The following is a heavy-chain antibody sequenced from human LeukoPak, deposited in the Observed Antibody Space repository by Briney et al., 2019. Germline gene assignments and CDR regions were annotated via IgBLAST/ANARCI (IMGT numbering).Heavy chain of an antibody. D-gene: IGHD6-13*01. CDR2: ISYDGSNK. CDR3: AKAREGIAAAGTLFDY. J-gene: IGHJ4*02. V-gene: IGHV3-30*18. Sequence: PGRSLRLSCAASGFTFSSYGMHWVRQAPGKGLEWVAVISYDGSNKYYADSVKGRFTISRDNSKNTLYLQMNSLRAEDTAVYYCAKAREGIAAAGTLFDYWGQGTLVTVSS. CDR1: GFTFSSYG.